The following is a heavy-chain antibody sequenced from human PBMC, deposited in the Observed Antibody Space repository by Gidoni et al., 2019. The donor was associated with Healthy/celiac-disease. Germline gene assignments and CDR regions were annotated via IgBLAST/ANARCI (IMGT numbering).Heavy chain of an antibody. CDR3: AKTAPRATVFDY. CDR2: ISGSGGST. Sequence: EVQLLESGRDMVQTGGSLRRSCAASGVTFSSYAMSWVRQAPGKGLEWFSAISGSGGSTYYADSVKGRFTISRDKSKNTLYLQMNSLRAEDTAVYYCAKTAPRATVFDYWGQGTLVTVSS. J-gene: IGHJ4*02. V-gene: IGHV3-23*01. CDR1: GVTFSSYA.